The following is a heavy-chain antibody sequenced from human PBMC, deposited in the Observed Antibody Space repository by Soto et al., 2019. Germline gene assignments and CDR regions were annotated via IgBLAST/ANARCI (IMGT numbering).Heavy chain of an antibody. J-gene: IGHJ4*02. Sequence: QVQLVQCGAEVKKPGASVKVSCKASGYTFTSYGISWVRQAPGQGLEWMGWISAYNGNTNYAQKLQGRVTMTTDTSTSTAYMELRSLRSYDTAVYYCARVYRITMVRGELSEYWGQGTLVTVSS. CDR1: GYTFTSYG. V-gene: IGHV1-18*01. CDR3: ARVYRITMVRGELSEY. CDR2: ISAYNGNT. D-gene: IGHD3-10*01.